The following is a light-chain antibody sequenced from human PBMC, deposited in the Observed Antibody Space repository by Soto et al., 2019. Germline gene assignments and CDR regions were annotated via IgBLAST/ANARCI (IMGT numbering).Light chain of an antibody. CDR1: QTISSW. V-gene: IGKV1-5*03. Sequence: EIQMTQTPLSKSGSVGDRGTITCRASQTISSWLAWYQQKPGKAPKLLIYKASTLKSGVPSRFSGSGSETEFTLRNCSLQPDDFATYYCQHYDSDSEAFGQGTKVDIK. J-gene: IGKJ1*01. CDR3: QHYDSDSEA. CDR2: KAS.